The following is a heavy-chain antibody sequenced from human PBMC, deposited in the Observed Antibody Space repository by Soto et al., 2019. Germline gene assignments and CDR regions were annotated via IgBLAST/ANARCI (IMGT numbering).Heavy chain of an antibody. Sequence: QVQLVQSGAEVKKPGSSVKVSCKASGGTFSSYTISWVRQAPGQGLEWMGRIIPILGIANYAQKFQGRVTITADKSTSTDYMELSSLRSEDTAVYYCAEARYCSSTSCFYFDYWGQGTLVTVSS. CDR3: AEARYCSSTSCFYFDY. J-gene: IGHJ4*02. CDR2: IIPILGIA. D-gene: IGHD2-2*01. CDR1: GGTFSSYT. V-gene: IGHV1-69*02.